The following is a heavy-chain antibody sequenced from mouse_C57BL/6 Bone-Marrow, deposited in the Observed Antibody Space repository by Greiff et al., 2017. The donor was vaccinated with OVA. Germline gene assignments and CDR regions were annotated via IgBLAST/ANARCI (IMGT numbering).Heavy chain of an antibody. CDR3: ARGGYSNWYFDV. CDR1: GYTFTSYW. Sequence: QVQLQQPGAELVKPGASVKLSCKASGYTFTSYWMHWVKQRPGQGLAWIGMIHPNSGSTNYNEKFKSKATLTVDKSSSTAYMQLSSLTSEDSAVYYCARGGYSNWYFDVWGTGTTVTVSS. J-gene: IGHJ1*03. V-gene: IGHV1-64*01. CDR2: IHPNSGST. D-gene: IGHD2-5*01.